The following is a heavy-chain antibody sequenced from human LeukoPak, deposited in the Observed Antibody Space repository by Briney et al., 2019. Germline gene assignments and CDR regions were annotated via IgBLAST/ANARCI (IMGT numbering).Heavy chain of an antibody. CDR2: IKQDGSEK. V-gene: IGHV3-7*01. J-gene: IGHJ4*02. D-gene: IGHD4-17*01. CDR3: ARDKHGDYGYDY. CDR1: GFIFSSYG. Sequence: GGSLRLSCAASGFIFSSYGMHWVRQAPGKGLEWVANIKQDGSEKYYVDSVKGRFTISRDNAKNSLYLQMNSLRAEDTAVYYCARDKHGDYGYDYWGQGTLVTVSS.